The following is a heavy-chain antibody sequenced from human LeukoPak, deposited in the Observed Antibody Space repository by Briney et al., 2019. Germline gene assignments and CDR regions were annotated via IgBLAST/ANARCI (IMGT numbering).Heavy chain of an antibody. D-gene: IGHD5-12*01. Sequence: GASVKVSCKASGGTFSSYAISWVRQAPGQGLEWMGWTSAYNGNTNYAQKLQGRVTMTTDTSTSTAYMELRSLRSDDTAVYYRARYSGYEGTLDYWGQGTLVTVSS. V-gene: IGHV1-18*01. J-gene: IGHJ4*02. CDR1: GGTFSSYA. CDR3: ARYSGYEGTLDY. CDR2: TSAYNGNT.